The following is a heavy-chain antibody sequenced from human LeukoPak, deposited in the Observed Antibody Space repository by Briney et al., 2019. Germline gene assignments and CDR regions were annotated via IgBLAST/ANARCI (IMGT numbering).Heavy chain of an antibody. CDR2: ISSSSSTI. V-gene: IGHV3-48*04. CDR1: GFTLSSYS. Sequence: GGSLRLSCAASGFTLSSYSMNWVRQAPGKGLEWVSYISSSSSTIYYADSVKGRFTISRDNAKNSLYLQMNSLRAEDTAVYYCARGDIVVVVAATAEGYWGQGTLVTVSS. J-gene: IGHJ4*02. D-gene: IGHD2-15*01. CDR3: ARGDIVVVVAATAEGY.